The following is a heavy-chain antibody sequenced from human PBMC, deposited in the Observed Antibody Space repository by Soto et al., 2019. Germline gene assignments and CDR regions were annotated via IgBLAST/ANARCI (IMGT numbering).Heavy chain of an antibody. D-gene: IGHD3-3*01. V-gene: IGHV3-23*01. Sequence: EVQLLESGGGLVQPGGSLRLSCAASGFTFSSYAMSWVRQAPGKGLEWVSAISGSGGSTYYADSVKGRFTISRDNSKNALYLQMNSLRAEDTAVYYCAKVYDFWSGSPSFDYWGQGTLVTVSS. CDR2: ISGSGGST. CDR3: AKVYDFWSGSPSFDY. CDR1: GFTFSSYA. J-gene: IGHJ4*02.